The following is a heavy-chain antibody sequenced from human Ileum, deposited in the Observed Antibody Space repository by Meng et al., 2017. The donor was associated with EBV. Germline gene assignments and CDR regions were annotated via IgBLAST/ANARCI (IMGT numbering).Heavy chain of an antibody. D-gene: IGHD1-26*01. CDR1: GYSISTTNW. V-gene: IGHV4-28*01. CDR3: ARNSESGSYIDY. J-gene: IGHJ4*02. Sequence: QVQRQASGPGLVKPSDPLSLTCAVSGYSISTTNWWGWIRQPPGKGLEWIGHIYYSGTTYNNPSLKSRVTMSIDPSKNQFSLKLSSVTAVDTAVYYCARNSESGSYIDYWGLGTLVTVSS. CDR2: IYYSGTT.